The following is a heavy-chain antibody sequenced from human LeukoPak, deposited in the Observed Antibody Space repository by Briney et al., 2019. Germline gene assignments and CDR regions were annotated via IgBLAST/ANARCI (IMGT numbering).Heavy chain of an antibody. V-gene: IGHV4-59*11. D-gene: IGHD6-6*01. CDR3: ARSRGSSSYYYYYLDV. CDR1: GGSISSHY. J-gene: IGHJ6*03. CDR2: IYYSGST. Sequence: PETLSLTCTVSGGSISSHYWSWIRQPPGKGLEWIGYIYYSGSTNYNPSLKGRVTISVDTSKNQFSLKLSSVTAADTAVYYCARSRGSSSYYYYYLDVWGKGTTVTVSS.